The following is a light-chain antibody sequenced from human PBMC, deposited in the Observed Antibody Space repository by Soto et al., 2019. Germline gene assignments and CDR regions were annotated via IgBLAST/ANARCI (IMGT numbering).Light chain of an antibody. CDR1: SGSVSSSNS. CDR2: STN. V-gene: IGLV8-61*01. Sequence: QTVVTQEPSFSVSPGGTVTLTFALSSGSVSSSNSPSWYQQTPGQAPRTLIYSTNTRSSGVPDRFSGSILGNKAALTITGTPADDDSDYYCGLYMGSGTWLFGGGTKVTVL. J-gene: IGLJ3*02. CDR3: GLYMGSGTWL.